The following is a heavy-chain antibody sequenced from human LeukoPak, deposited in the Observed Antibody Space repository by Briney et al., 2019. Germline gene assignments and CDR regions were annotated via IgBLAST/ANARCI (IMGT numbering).Heavy chain of an antibody. V-gene: IGHV3-23*01. CDR1: GFTFSSFA. D-gene: IGHD2-2*01. J-gene: IGHJ2*01. Sequence: GVSLRLSCAASGFTFSSFAMICLPHARGKGLEWFSAISASDGTTSYAVSVKARFTIYRDNSKTTPYPQMNSLRAEDTPVYYCAKRYCSTINCHLFDLWGRGSLVTVSA. CDR3: AKRYCSTINCHLFDL. CDR2: ISASDGTT.